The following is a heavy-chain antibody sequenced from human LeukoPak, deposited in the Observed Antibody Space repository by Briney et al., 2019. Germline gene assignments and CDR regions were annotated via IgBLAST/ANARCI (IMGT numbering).Heavy chain of an antibody. CDR3: ARQLWPPFDY. J-gene: IGHJ4*02. V-gene: IGHV3-30*03. Sequence: GGSLRLSCAASGFAFSPYGVHWVRQAPGKGLEWVSVISYDGSYEYLADSVRGRFTISRDHSKNTLYLQMNSLRAEDTALYYCARQLWPPFDYWGQGTLVTVSS. CDR1: GFAFSPYG. CDR2: ISYDGSYE. D-gene: IGHD5-18*01.